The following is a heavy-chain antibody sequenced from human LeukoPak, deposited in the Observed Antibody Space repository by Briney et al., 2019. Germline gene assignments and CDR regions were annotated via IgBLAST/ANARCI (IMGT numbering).Heavy chain of an antibody. J-gene: IGHJ4*02. V-gene: IGHV3-30*02. CDR1: GFTFSSYG. CDR2: IRYDGSNK. D-gene: IGHD6-19*01. CDR3: ARGKTWYSSGALY. Sequence: PGGSLRVSCAASGFTFSSYGMHWVRQAPGKGLEWVAFIRYDGSNKYYADSVKGRFSISRDNSKNTLYLQMNSLRAEDTAVYYCARGKTWYSSGALYWGQGTLVTVSS.